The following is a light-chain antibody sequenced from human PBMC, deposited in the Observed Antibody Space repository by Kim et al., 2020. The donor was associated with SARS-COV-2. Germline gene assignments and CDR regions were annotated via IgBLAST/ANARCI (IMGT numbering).Light chain of an antibody. J-gene: IGKJ4*01. Sequence: DIVMIQSPLSLPVTPGEPASISCRSSESILSANGNNYLDWYLQKPGQSPQLLIYLGSNRASGVPDRFSGSGSGTDFTLKISRVEAEDVGVYYCMQGLRAPLTFGGGTKVDIK. CDR1: ESILSANGNNY. CDR3: MQGLRAPLT. CDR2: LGS. V-gene: IGKV2-28*01.